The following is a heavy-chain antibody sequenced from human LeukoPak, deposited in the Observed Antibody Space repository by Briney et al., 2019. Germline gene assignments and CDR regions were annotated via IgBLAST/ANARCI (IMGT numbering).Heavy chain of an antibody. J-gene: IGHJ6*03. CDR3: ARAPHYYDSSGYYYYYMDV. V-gene: IGHV1-2*02. D-gene: IGHD3-22*01. CDR2: INPNSGGT. Sequence: ASVKVSCKASGYTFTGYYMHWVRQAPGQGLEWMGWINPNSGGTNYAQKFQGRVTMTRDTSISTAYMELSRLRSDDTAVYYCARAPHYYDSSGYYYYYMDVWGKGTTVTVSS. CDR1: GYTFTGYY.